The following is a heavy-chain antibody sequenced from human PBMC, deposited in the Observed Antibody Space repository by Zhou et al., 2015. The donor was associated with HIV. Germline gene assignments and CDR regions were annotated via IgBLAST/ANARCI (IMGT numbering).Heavy chain of an antibody. CDR3: ARAVAGTFEYFQH. J-gene: IGHJ1*01. D-gene: IGHD6-19*01. Sequence: QVQLVQSGAEVKKPGASVKVSCKASGYTFTGYYMHWVRQAPGQGLEWMGWINPNSGGTNYAQKFQGWVTMTRDTSISTAYMELSRLRSDDTAVYYCARAVAGTFEYFQHWARAPWSPSPQ. V-gene: IGHV1-2*04. CDR2: INPNSGGT. CDR1: GYTFTGYY.